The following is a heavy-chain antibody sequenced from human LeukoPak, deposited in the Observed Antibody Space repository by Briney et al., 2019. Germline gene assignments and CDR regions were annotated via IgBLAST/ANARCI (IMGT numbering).Heavy chain of an antibody. J-gene: IGHJ4*02. V-gene: IGHV3-74*01. CDR2: FNSDGSWT. CDR1: GNYW. CDR3: VSFYETY. Sequence: GGSLRLSCAASGNYWMHWVRQAPGKGLVWVSHFNSDGSWTSYADSVKGRFTISKDNAKNTVYLQMNNLRVEDTAVYYCVSFYETYWGRGTMVTVSS. D-gene: IGHD2-2*01.